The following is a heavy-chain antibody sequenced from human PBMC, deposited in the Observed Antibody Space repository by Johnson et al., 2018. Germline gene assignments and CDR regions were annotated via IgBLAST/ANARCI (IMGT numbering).Heavy chain of an antibody. V-gene: IGHV1-46*01. CDR1: GYTFTSYY. Sequence: QVQLQESGAEVKKPGASVKVSCKASGYTFTSYYMHWVRQAPGQGLEWMGIINPSGGSTSYAQKFQGRVTMTRDTSTSTVYMDLSSLRSEDTAVYYCARDRDVDTAIVDAFDIWGQGTMVTVSS. J-gene: IGHJ3*02. CDR3: ARDRDVDTAIVDAFDI. D-gene: IGHD5-18*01. CDR2: INPSGGST.